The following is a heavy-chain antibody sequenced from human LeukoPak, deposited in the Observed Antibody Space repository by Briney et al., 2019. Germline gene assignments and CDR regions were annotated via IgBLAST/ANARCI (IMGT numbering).Heavy chain of an antibody. CDR3: ARRIAAAGTRWFDP. Sequence: PSETLSLTCTVSGGSISSGGYYWSWIRQHPGGGLQWIGYMYYSGSTYYNPSLKSRVTISVDTSKNLFSLKLSSVTAADTAVYYCARRIAAAGTRWFDPWGLGTLVTVSS. D-gene: IGHD6-13*01. CDR1: GGSISSGGYY. J-gene: IGHJ5*02. CDR2: MYYSGST. V-gene: IGHV4-31*03.